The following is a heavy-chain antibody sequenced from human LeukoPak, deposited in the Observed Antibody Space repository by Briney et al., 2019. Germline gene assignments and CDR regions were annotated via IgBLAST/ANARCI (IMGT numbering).Heavy chain of an antibody. J-gene: IGHJ4*02. V-gene: IGHV3-74*01. CDR1: GFTFSSYW. CDR2: INSDGSST. Sequence: GGSLRLSCAASGFTFSSYWMHWVRQAPGKGLVWVSRINSDGSSTSYADSVKGRVTISRDNAKNTLYLQMNSLRAEDTAVYYCTRVYGDPSFDFWGQGTLVTVSS. D-gene: IGHD4-17*01. CDR3: TRVYGDPSFDF.